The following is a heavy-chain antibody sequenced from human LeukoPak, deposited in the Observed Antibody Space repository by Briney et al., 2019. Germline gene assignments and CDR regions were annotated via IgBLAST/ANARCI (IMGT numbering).Heavy chain of an antibody. D-gene: IGHD3-16*01. J-gene: IGHJ5*01. Sequence: GGSLRLSCAGSGFSVSNYYMNWVRQAPGKGLEWVSLIRDSGETFYANSVKGRFTISRDNSKNTVYLQMNRLRVEDTAVYFCARDRAVTQVWVEFDSWGQGTLVTVSS. CDR3: ARDRAVTQVWVEFDS. CDR2: IRDSGET. CDR1: GFSVSNYY. V-gene: IGHV3-66*03.